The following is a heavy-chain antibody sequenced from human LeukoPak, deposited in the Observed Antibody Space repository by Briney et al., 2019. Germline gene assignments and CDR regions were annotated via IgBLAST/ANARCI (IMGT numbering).Heavy chain of an antibody. CDR2: ISGSGNTM. J-gene: IGHJ4*02. CDR1: GFTFDSYA. CDR3: ARVGSSGYWHYFDY. Sequence: GESLRLSCAASGFTFDSYALNWVRQAPGKGLEWISYISGSGNTMYYADSVKGRFTVSRDNAKNSLYLQMNSLRAEDTAVYYCARVGSSGYWHYFDYWGQGTLVTVSS. V-gene: IGHV3-48*03. D-gene: IGHD3-22*01.